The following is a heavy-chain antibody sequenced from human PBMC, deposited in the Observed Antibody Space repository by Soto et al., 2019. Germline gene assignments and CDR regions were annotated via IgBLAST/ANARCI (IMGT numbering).Heavy chain of an antibody. D-gene: IGHD3-22*01. V-gene: IGHV1-69*01. J-gene: IGHJ4*02. CDR1: GDTFSSYA. Sequence: QVQLVQSGAEVKKPGSSVKVSCKASGDTFSSYAINWVRQAPGQGLEWMGGLIPMYGTANYAQKFKGRVTIAAGESTSTVYQPLSSLRSEDTAVYYCARVGPAHYYDSSGYYSPLDYWGQGTLVTVSS. CDR3: ARVGPAHYYDSSGYYSPLDY. CDR2: LIPMYGTA.